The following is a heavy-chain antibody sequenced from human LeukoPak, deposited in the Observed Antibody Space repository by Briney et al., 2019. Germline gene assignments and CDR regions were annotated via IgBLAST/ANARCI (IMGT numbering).Heavy chain of an antibody. J-gene: IGHJ4*02. V-gene: IGHV3-30-3*01. CDR3: ARVGAYSGYSKAVYFDY. D-gene: IGHD5-12*01. CDR1: GFTFSSYA. CDR2: ISYDGSNK. Sequence: PGRSLRLSCAASGFTFSSYAMHWVRQAPGKGLEWVAVISYDGSNKYYADSVKGRFTISRDNSKNTLYLQMNSLRAEDTAVYYCARVGAYSGYSKAVYFDYWGQGTLVTVSS.